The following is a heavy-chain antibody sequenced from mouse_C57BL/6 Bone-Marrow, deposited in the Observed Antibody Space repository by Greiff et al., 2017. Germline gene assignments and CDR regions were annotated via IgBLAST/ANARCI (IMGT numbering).Heavy chain of an antibody. CDR2: IYPRSGNT. V-gene: IGHV1-81*01. Sequence: VQLQQSGAELVRPGASVKLSCKASGYTFTSSWISWVKQSPGKGLEWIGDIYPRSGNTYYNEKFKGKATLTADKSSSTAYMQLRSLTSEDAAVYYCARTGILEYMDDWGQGTSVTVSS. CDR3: ARTGILEYMDD. D-gene: IGHD4-1*01. J-gene: IGHJ4*01. CDR1: GYTFTSSW.